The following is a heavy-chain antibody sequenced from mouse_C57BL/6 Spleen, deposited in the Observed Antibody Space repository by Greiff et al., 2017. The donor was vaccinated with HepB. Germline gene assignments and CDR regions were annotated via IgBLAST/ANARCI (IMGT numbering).Heavy chain of an antibody. CDR2: IDPEDGET. CDR3: ARSGSSDRIYIDY. V-gene: IGHV14-2*01. CDR1: GFNIKDYY. J-gene: IGHJ2*01. Sequence: EVHLVESGAELVKPGASVKLSCTASGFNIKDYYMHWVKQRTEQGLEWIGRIDPEDGETKYAPKFQGKATITADTSSNTAYLQLSRLTSEDTAVYSCARSGSSDRIYIDYWGQGTTLTGSS. D-gene: IGHD1-1*01.